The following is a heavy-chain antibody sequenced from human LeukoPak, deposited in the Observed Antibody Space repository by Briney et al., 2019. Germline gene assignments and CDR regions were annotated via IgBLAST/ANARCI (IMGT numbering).Heavy chain of an antibody. CDR2: IIPILGIA. D-gene: IGHD4-23*01. V-gene: IGHV1-69*04. Sequence: WASVKVSCKASGGTFSSYAISWVRQAPGQGLEWIGRIIPILGIANYAQKFQGRVTITADKSTSTAYMELSSLRSEDTAVYYCANLYGGNSGRNYWGQGTLVTVSS. J-gene: IGHJ4*02. CDR3: ANLYGGNSGRNY. CDR1: GGTFSSYA.